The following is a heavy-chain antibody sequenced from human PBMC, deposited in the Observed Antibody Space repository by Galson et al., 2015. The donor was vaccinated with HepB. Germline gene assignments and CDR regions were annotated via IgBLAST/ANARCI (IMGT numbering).Heavy chain of an antibody. CDR1: GDSVSSTSAA. Sequence: CAISGDSVSSTSAAWDWIRLSPSRGLEWLGRTYYRSKWHRNYAGSVKSRITINPDTSKNQFSLQLNSVTPEGTAVYYCARSSGWFDYWGQGTLVTVSS. V-gene: IGHV6-1*01. J-gene: IGHJ5*01. CDR2: TYYRSKWHR. CDR3: ARSSGWFDY. D-gene: IGHD6-19*01.